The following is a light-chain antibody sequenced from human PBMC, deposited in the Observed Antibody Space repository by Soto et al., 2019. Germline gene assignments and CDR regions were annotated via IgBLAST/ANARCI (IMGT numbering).Light chain of an antibody. CDR1: PSISSS. CDR2: DAS. J-gene: IGKJ1*01. V-gene: IGKV1-5*01. Sequence: DIQMTQSPSTLSASVGDRVTITCRASPSISSSLAWYQQKPGKAPKLLIYDASTLESGVPSRFSGSGSGTEFTLTISSLQPEDFATYDCQQDNSYPWTFGQGTKVEIK. CDR3: QQDNSYPWT.